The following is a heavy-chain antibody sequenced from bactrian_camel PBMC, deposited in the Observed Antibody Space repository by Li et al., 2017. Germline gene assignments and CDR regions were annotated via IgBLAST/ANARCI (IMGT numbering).Heavy chain of an antibody. CDR1: GYTYSRLC. CDR3: AANRIRDAFLPADLSDCYKLSTARDSVLN. D-gene: IGHD2*01. CDR2: FYRRTGST. J-gene: IGHJ4*01. V-gene: IGHV3S40*01. Sequence: VQLVESGGGSVQAGGSLRLSCAASGYTYSRLCMGWFRQSPGKEREGVAAFYRRTGSTVYADSVKGRFTISQDNAKATVYLQMNSLAPEDTAMYYCAANRIRDAFLPADLSDCYKLSTARDSVLNWGQGTQVTVS.